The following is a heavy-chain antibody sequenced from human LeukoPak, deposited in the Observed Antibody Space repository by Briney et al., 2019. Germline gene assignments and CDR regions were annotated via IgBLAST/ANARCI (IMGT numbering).Heavy chain of an antibody. CDR2: INHSGST. D-gene: IGHD6-13*01. V-gene: IGHV4-34*01. Sequence: SETLSLTCAVYGGSFSGYYWSWLRQPPGKGREGIGEINHSGSTNYNPSLKSRVTISVDTSKNQFSLELSSVTAADTAVYYCAREPDQQLGEYYYYYYGMDVWGQGTTVTVSS. CDR1: GGSFSGYY. J-gene: IGHJ6*02. CDR3: AREPDQQLGEYYYYYYGMDV.